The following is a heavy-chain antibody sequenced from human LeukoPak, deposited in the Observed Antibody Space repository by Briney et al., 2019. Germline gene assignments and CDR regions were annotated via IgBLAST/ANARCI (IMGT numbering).Heavy chain of an antibody. CDR3: ATGRDPYKTGH. V-gene: IGHV4-59*01. CDR2: IYYSGST. Sequence: PSETLSLTCTVSGGSISSYYWSWIRQPPGKGLEWIGYIYYSGSTNYNPSLKSRVTISVDTSKSQFPLKLSSLAAADTAVYYCATGRDPYKTGHWGQGTLVTVSS. D-gene: IGHD5-24*01. J-gene: IGHJ4*02. CDR1: GGSISSYY.